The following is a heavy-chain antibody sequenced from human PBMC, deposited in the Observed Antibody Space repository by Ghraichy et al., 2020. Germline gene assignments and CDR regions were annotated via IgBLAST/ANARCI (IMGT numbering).Heavy chain of an antibody. CDR2: IWYGGSHK. J-gene: IGHJ4*02. CDR1: GFSLTEYC. CDR3: ARHLIYGDNSGY. D-gene: IGHD3/OR15-3a*01. Sequence: GGSLRLSCVASGFSLTEYCMHWVRQAPGKGLEWVAVIWYGGSHKYYADSVKGRFTISRDDSDNAIYLQLNSLTVEDTAVYYCARHLIYGDNSGYCGQGTLVTVSS. V-gene: IGHV3-33*01.